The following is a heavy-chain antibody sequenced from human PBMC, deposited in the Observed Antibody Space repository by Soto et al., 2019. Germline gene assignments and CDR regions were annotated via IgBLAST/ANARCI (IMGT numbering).Heavy chain of an antibody. CDR2: ISYDGSNK. CDR1: GFTFINYA. J-gene: IGHJ5*02. Sequence: GGSLRLSCAASGFTFINYAMHWVRQAPGKGLEWVAVISYDGSNKYYADSVKGRFTISRDNSKNRLHLQMNSLRPEDTAVYYCARSGGEMATNLGWFDPWGQGTLVTVSS. D-gene: IGHD7-27*01. V-gene: IGHV3-30-3*01. CDR3: ARSGGEMATNLGWFDP.